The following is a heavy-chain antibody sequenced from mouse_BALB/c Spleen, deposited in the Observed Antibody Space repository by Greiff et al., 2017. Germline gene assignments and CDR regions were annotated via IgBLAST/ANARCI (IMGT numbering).Heavy chain of an antibody. D-gene: IGHD6-1*01. CDR3: SRGASPTRAMDY. V-gene: IGHV1-82*01. Sequence: QVQLQQSGPELVKPGASVKISCKASGYAFSSSWMNWVKQRPGQGLEWIGRIYPGDGDTNYNGKFKGKATLTADKSSSTAYMQLSSLTSVDSAVYFCSRGASPTRAMDYWGQGTSVTVSS. CDR1: GYAFSSSW. J-gene: IGHJ4*01. CDR2: IYPGDGDT.